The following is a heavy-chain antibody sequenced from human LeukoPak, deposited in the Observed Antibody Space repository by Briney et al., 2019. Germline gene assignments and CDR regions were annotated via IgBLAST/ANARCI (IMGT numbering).Heavy chain of an antibody. CDR1: GFTFSSYS. V-gene: IGHV3-48*01. CDR2: ISSSSSTI. CDR3: AREDSSSFSSYYFDY. D-gene: IGHD6-13*01. J-gene: IGHJ4*02. Sequence: GGSLRLSCAASGFTFSSYSRNWVRQAPGKGLEWVSYISSSSSTIYYADSVKGRFTISRDNAKNSLYLQMNSLRGEDTAVYYCAREDSSSFSSYYFDYWGQGTLVTVSS.